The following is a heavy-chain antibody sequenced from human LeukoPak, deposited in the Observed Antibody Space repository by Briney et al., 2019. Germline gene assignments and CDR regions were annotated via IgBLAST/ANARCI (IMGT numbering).Heavy chain of an antibody. D-gene: IGHD1-26*01. CDR1: GGSISSYY. Sequence: SETLSLTCTVSGGSISSYYWSSIRQPPGKGLEWIGYIYHSGSTNYNPSLKSRVTISVDTSKNQFSLKLSSVTAADTAVYYCARVGGSYFPYYMDVWGKGTTVTISS. CDR3: ARVGGSYFPYYMDV. V-gene: IGHV4-59*01. J-gene: IGHJ6*03. CDR2: IYHSGST.